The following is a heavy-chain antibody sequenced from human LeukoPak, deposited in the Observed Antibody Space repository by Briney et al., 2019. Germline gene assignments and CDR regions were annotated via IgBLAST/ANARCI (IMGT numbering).Heavy chain of an antibody. CDR2: IIPIFGTA. CDR1: GGTFSSYA. D-gene: IGHD6-13*01. V-gene: IGHV1-69*13. J-gene: IGHJ6*02. CDR3: ARPSSSSWYLYYYGMDV. Sequence: SVKVSCKASGGTFSSYAISWVRQAPGQGLEWMGGIIPIFGTANYAQKFQGRVTITADESTSTAYIELSSLRSEDTAVYYCARPSSSSWYLYYYGMDVWGQGTTVTVSS.